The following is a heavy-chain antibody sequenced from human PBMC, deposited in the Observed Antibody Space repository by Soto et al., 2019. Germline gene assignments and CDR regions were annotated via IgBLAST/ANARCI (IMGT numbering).Heavy chain of an antibody. CDR1: GGTFSRYT. Sequence: SLKVSCKASGGTFSRYTISWVRPAPGQALEWMGRIIPILGIANYAQKFQGRVTITADKSTSTAYMELSSLRSEDTAVYYCARAGTRAAVAGTREPNTGAFDIWGYATMLTVSS. D-gene: IGHD6-19*01. CDR2: IIPILGIA. V-gene: IGHV1-69*02. J-gene: IGHJ3*02. CDR3: ARAGTRAAVAGTREPNTGAFDI.